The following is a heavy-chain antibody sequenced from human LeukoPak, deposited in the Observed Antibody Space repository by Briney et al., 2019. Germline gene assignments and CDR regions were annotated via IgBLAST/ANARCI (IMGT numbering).Heavy chain of an antibody. D-gene: IGHD3-22*01. J-gene: IGHJ1*01. V-gene: IGHV3-74*01. CDR2: INSDGSST. Sequence: GGCLSLSCAASGFTFRSFWIHWVRQAPGRGLVGVSRINSDGSSTRYADSVKDRFTISRDNAKNTQYLQMNSLRAEDTAVYYCAREPYYYDSSGDYQHWGQGTLVTVSS. CDR3: AREPYYYDSSGDYQH. CDR1: GFTFRSFW.